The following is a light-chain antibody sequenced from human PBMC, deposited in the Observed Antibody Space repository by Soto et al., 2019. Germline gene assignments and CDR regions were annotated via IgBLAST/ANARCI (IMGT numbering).Light chain of an antibody. V-gene: IGKV1-39*01. CDR2: AAS. Sequence: DIQMTQSPSSLSASVGDRVTITCRASQSISSYLNWYQQKPGRAPKLLICAASSLQSGVPSRFSGSGSGTDFTLTISSLPPEDFATYYCQQSYSTPLYTFGQGTKLEIQ. J-gene: IGKJ2*01. CDR3: QQSYSTPLYT. CDR1: QSISSY.